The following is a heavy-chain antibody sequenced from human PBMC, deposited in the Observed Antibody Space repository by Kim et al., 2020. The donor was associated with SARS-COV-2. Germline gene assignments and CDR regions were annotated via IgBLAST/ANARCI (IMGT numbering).Heavy chain of an antibody. Sequence: GGSLRLSCAASGFTVSSNYMSWVRQAPGKGLEWVSVIYSGGSTYYADSVKGRFTISRDNSKNTLYLQMNSLRAEDTAVYYCARDSRSGYSYGYDAFDIWGQGTMVTVSS. D-gene: IGHD5-18*01. CDR1: GFTVSSNY. V-gene: IGHV3-53*01. CDR2: IYSGGST. CDR3: ARDSRSGYSYGYDAFDI. J-gene: IGHJ3*02.